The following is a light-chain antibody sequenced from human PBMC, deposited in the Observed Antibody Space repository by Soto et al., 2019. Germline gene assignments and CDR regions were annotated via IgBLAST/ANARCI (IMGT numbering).Light chain of an antibody. V-gene: IGKV3-20*01. Sequence: EIVLTQSPGTLSLSPGGRATLSCRASQSVSNNFLAWYQQKPGQAPRLLIYNAATRATGIPDRFSGSGSGTDFTLTISRLEPEEFAGYHCQQYASSLLTFGGGTKVEIK. CDR3: QQYASSLLT. CDR1: QSVSNNF. J-gene: IGKJ4*01. CDR2: NAA.